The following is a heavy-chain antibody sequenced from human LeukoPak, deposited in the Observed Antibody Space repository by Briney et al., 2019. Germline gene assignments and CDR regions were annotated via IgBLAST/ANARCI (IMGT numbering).Heavy chain of an antibody. CDR3: ARGRYCSSTSCYWGRYYYYMDV. CDR1: GGSFSGYY. J-gene: IGHJ6*03. D-gene: IGHD2-2*01. V-gene: IGHV4-34*01. Sequence: PSETLSLTCAVYGGSFSGYYWSWIRQPPGKGLEWIGEINHSGSTNYNPSLKSRVTISVDTSKNQFSLKLSSVTAADTAVYYCARGRYCSSTSCYWGRYYYYMDVWGKGTTVTVSS. CDR2: INHSGST.